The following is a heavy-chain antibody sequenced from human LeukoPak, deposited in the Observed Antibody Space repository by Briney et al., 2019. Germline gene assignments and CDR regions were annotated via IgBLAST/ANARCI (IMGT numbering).Heavy chain of an antibody. V-gene: IGHV3-11*01. CDR1: GFTFSDYY. D-gene: IGHD2-21*02. CDR2: ISSSGSTI. Sequence: GGSLRLSCAASGFTFSDYYMSWIRQAPGKGLEWVSYISSSGSTIYYADSVKGRFSISRDNAKNSLYLQMNSLRAEDTAVYYCARSAYCGGDCYFWYFDYWGQGTLVTVSS. J-gene: IGHJ4*02. CDR3: ARSAYCGGDCYFWYFDY.